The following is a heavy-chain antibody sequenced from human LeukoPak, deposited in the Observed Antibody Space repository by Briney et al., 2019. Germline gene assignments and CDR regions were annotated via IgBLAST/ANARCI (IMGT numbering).Heavy chain of an antibody. J-gene: IGHJ4*02. CDR2: IKQDGSEK. V-gene: IGHV3-7*04. Sequence: LPWGSLRLSCAASGFTFSSYWMSWVRQAPGKGLEWVANIKQDGSEKYYVDSVKGRFTISRDNAKNSLYLQMNSLRAEDTAVYYCAREGVSDISRTLYWGQGTLVTVSS. CDR3: AREGVSDISRTLY. CDR1: GFTFSSYW. D-gene: IGHD2-2*01.